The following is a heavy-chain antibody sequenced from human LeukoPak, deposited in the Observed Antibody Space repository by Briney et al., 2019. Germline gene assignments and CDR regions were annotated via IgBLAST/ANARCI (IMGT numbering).Heavy chain of an antibody. CDR1: GYTFTSYY. CDR3: ARAYDFWSGYYKVYFGY. Sequence: ASVKVSCKASGYTFTSYYMHWVRQAPGQGLEWMGIINPSGGSTSYAQKFQGRVTMTRDTSTSTVYMELSSLRSEDTAVYYCARAYDFWSGYYKVYFGYWGQGTLVTVSS. V-gene: IGHV1-46*03. D-gene: IGHD3-3*01. J-gene: IGHJ4*02. CDR2: INPSGGST.